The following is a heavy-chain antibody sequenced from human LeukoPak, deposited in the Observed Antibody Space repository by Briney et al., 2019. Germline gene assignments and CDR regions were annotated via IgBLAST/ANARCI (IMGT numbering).Heavy chain of an antibody. CDR1: GGSFTAYY. D-gene: IGHD4-17*01. CDR3: ARLRGAMTPVTSDFDY. V-gene: IGHV4-34*01. J-gene: IGHJ4*02. CDR2: INHSGST. Sequence: PSETLSLTCAVYGGSFTAYYWNWIRQPPGKGLQWIGEINHSGSTNYIPSLKSRVTISVDTSKNQFSLKLSSVTAADSGVYYCARLRGAMTPVTSDFDYWGQGTLVTVSS.